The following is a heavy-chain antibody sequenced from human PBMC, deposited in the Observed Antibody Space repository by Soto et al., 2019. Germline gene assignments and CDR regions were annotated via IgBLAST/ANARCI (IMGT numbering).Heavy chain of an antibody. Sequence: PSETLSLTCTVSGGSISSGDYYWSWIRQPPGKGLEWIGYIYYSGSTYYNPSLKSRVTISVDTSKNQFSLKLSSVTAADTAVYYCARGRDYDYYYGMDVWGQGTTVTVSS. D-gene: IGHD2-21*02. CDR2: IYYSGST. CDR3: ARGRDYDYYYGMDV. J-gene: IGHJ6*02. V-gene: IGHV4-30-4*01. CDR1: GGSISSGDYY.